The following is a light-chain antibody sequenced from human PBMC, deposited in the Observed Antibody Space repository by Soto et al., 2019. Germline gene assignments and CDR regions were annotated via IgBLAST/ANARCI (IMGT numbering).Light chain of an antibody. J-gene: IGLJ2*01. CDR2: GNS. CDR1: SPNIGAGYD. Sequence: QLVLTQPPSVSGAPGQRVTISCTGSSPNIGAGYDVHWYQQVPGTGPKLLIYGNSNRPSGVPDRFSGSKSGTSASLAITGLQAEDEVDYYCQSYDSSLSDVVFGGGTQLTVL. V-gene: IGLV1-40*01. CDR3: QSYDSSLSDVV.